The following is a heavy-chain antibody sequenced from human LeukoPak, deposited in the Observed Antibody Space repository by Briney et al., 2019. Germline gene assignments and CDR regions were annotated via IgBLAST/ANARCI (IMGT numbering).Heavy chain of an antibody. D-gene: IGHD6-19*01. Sequence: GSLRLSCAASGFTFSSYAMHWVRQAPGKGLEWVAVISYDGSNKYYADSVKGRFTISRDNSKNTLYLQMNSLRAEDTAVYYCARSLAVAALDYWGQGTLVTVSS. CDR3: ARSLAVAALDY. CDR1: GFTFSSYA. CDR2: ISYDGSNK. J-gene: IGHJ4*02. V-gene: IGHV3-30-3*01.